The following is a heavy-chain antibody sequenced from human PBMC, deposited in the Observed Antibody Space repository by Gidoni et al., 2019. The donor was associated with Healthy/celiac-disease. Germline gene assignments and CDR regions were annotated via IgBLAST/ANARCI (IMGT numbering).Heavy chain of an antibody. CDR2: TYYRAKWYN. D-gene: IGHD6-13*01. J-gene: IGHJ5*02. V-gene: IGHV6-1*01. CDR1: GDSVSSNRPA. CDR3: ARERSSSSWYVSDWFDP. Sequence: QVQLQQSGPGLVKPSQPLSLTCSISGDSVSSNRPAWNWIRQSPSRGLEWLGRTYYRAKWYNDYAVSVKSRITINPDTSKNQFSLQLNSVTPEDTAVYYCARERSSSSWYVSDWFDPWGQGTLVTVSS.